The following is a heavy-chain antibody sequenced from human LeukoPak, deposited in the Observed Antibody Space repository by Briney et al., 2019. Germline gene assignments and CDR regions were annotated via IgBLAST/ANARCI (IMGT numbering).Heavy chain of an antibody. D-gene: IGHD2-2*01. CDR3: ARAGYQLLRGWYFDL. CDR2: INHSGST. J-gene: IGHJ2*01. V-gene: IGHV4-34*01. CDR1: GGSFSGYY. Sequence: SETLSLTCAVYGGSFSGYYWSWIRQPPGKGLEWIGEINHSGSTNYNPSLKSRVTISVDTSKNQFSLKLSSVTAADTAVYYCARAGYQLLRGWYFDLWGRGTLVTVSS.